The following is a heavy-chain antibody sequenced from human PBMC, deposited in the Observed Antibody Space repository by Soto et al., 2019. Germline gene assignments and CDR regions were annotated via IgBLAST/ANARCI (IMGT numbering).Heavy chain of an antibody. D-gene: IGHD3-22*01. J-gene: IGHJ4*02. V-gene: IGHV1-69*06. CDR3: ARDQGFNYYDSSGYIH. CDR2: IIPIFGTA. Sequence: SVKVSCKASGGTFSSYAISWVRQAPGQGLEWMGGIIPIFGTANYAQKFQGRVTITADKSTSTAYMELSSLRSEDTAVYYCARDQGFNYYDSSGYIHWGQGTLVTVSS. CDR1: GGTFSSYA.